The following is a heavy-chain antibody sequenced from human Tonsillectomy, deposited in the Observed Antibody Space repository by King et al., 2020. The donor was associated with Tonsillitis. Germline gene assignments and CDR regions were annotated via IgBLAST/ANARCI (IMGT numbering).Heavy chain of an antibody. CDR3: ARGTGAIFGVVLISGYAFDI. V-gene: IGHV4-30-4*01. J-gene: IGHJ3*02. D-gene: IGHD3-3*01. CDR2: IYSIGST. CDR1: GASINSGDYF. Sequence: VQLQESGPGLVKPSQTLSLTCTVSGASINSGDYFWTWIRQPPGKGLEWIGYIYSIGSTYYNASLKSRVTISLDTFKNQFSLKLSSVAAADTAVYYCARGTGAIFGVVLISGYAFDIWGLGTMVTVSS.